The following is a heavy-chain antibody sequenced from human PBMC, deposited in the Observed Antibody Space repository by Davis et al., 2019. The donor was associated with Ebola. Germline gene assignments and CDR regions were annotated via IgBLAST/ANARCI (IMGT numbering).Heavy chain of an antibody. CDR3: AKEMTVAGEGLADYYYYGMDV. CDR2: TSGSGDST. CDR1: GFTFSNYA. D-gene: IGHD6-19*01. Sequence: GESLKISCAASGFTFSNYAMSWVRQAPGKGLEWVSATSGSGDSTHHADSVKGRFAISRDNSKDTLYLQMNSLRAEDTAVYYCAKEMTVAGEGLADYYYYGMDVWGQGTTVTVSS. V-gene: IGHV3-23*01. J-gene: IGHJ6*02.